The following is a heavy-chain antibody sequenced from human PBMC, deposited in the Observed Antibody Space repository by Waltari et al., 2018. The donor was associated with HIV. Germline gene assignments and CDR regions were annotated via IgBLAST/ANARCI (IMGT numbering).Heavy chain of an antibody. J-gene: IGHJ4*02. Sequence: QVQLVQSGSELKKPGASVQVSCKASGYSFSSNSINWVRQAPGQGLEWMGWINTNTGIPTYAQGFTGRFVFSLDTSVSTAYLQISSLQTEDSAVYYCARDGGRSRAFDYWGQGTLVTVSS. CDR2: INTNTGIP. CDR3: ARDGGRSRAFDY. CDR1: GYSFSSNS. V-gene: IGHV7-4-1*02. D-gene: IGHD3-10*01.